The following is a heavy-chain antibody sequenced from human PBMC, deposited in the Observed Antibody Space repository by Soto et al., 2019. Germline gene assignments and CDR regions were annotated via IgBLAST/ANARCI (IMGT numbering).Heavy chain of an antibody. J-gene: IGHJ4*02. Sequence: ASVKVSCKASGYTFTSYAIHWVRQAPGQRLEWMGWINTGKGKTKYSERFQDRVTFTRDTSASTAYMELSSLRSEDTAVYYCAKSFGYLGDSWGQGTQVTVSS. CDR1: GYTFTSYA. CDR2: INTGKGKT. D-gene: IGHD5-18*01. CDR3: AKSFGYLGDS. V-gene: IGHV1-3*04.